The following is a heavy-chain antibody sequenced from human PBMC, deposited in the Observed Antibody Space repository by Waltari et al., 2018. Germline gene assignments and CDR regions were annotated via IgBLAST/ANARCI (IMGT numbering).Heavy chain of an antibody. Sequence: QVQLQESGPGLVKPSQTLSLTCTVSGGSISSGGYYWSWIRQHPGQGLEWIGYIYYSGSTYYNPSLKSRVTRSVDTAKNQFSLKLSSVTAADTAVYYCARVIPTVTEFDYWGQGTLVTVSS. CDR3: ARVIPTVTEFDY. D-gene: IGHD4-17*01. J-gene: IGHJ4*02. CDR2: IYYSGST. V-gene: IGHV4-31*03. CDR1: GGSISSGGYY.